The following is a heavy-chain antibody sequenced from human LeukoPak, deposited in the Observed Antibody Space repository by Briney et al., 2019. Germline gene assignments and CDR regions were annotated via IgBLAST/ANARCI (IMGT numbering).Heavy chain of an antibody. Sequence: SVKVSCKTSGGTFSSSAIAWVRQAPGQGLGWMGRIIPVLNITTYAQKFQGRVTITADTSTSTVYMELSSLRSEETAVYYCAKDQGLTAPPPYGLDVWGQGTTVIVTS. D-gene: IGHD5-18*01. CDR2: IIPVLNIT. J-gene: IGHJ6*02. CDR3: AKDQGLTAPPPYGLDV. V-gene: IGHV1-69*04. CDR1: GGTFSSSA.